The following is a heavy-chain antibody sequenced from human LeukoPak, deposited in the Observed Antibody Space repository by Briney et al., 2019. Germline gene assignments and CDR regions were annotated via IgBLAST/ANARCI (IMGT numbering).Heavy chain of an antibody. D-gene: IGHD5-12*01. J-gene: IGHJ4*02. CDR3: AGYSSGSDTYYFDY. CDR1: GYSFTTYW. V-gene: IGHV5-51*01. CDR2: IYPGDSDA. Sequence: GESLKISCKGSGYSFTTYWIGWVRQMPGKGLEWMGVIYPGDSDARYGPSFQGQVTISVDKSITTAYLQWSSLKASDTAMYYCAGYSSGSDTYYFDYWGQGTLVTVSS.